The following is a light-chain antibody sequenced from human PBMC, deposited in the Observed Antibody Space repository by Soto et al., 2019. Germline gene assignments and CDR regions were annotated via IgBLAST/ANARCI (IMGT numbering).Light chain of an antibody. V-gene: IGLV1-40*01. CDR3: QSYDSGVSGYV. Sequence: QPVLTQPPSVSGAPGQRVTISCTGSSSNIGAGYDVHWYQQLPGTAPKLLIYGNSNRPSGVPDRFSGSKSGTSASLAITGLRAEDEADYYCQSYDSGVSGYVFGTGTKLTVL. CDR2: GNS. CDR1: SSNIGAGYD. J-gene: IGLJ1*01.